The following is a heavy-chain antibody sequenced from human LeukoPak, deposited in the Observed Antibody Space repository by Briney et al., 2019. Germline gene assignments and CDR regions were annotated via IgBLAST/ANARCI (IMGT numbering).Heavy chain of an antibody. CDR3: ASHPYHDNNAYLNH. CDR2: IKQDGSVK. J-gene: IGHJ4*02. V-gene: IGHV3-7*01. Sequence: HAGGSLRLSCAASGLPLSLYWMNWVRQAPGKGLEWVANIKQDGSVKHYVDSVKGRFTISRDNAENSLFLQMDSLTAEDTAMYFCASHPYHDNNAYLNHWGQGTLVTVSS. CDR1: GLPLSLYW. D-gene: IGHD3-16*01.